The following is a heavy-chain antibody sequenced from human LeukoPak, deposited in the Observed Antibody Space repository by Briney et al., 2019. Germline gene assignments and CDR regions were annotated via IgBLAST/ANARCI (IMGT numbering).Heavy chain of an antibody. CDR2: ISWNSGSI. CDR1: GFTFSSYW. D-gene: IGHD3-22*01. V-gene: IGHV3-9*01. CDR3: AKASYDGGYYFDY. Sequence: GGSLRLSCAASGFTFSSYWMHWVRQAPGKGLEWVSGISWNSGSIGCADSVKGRLTISRDNAKNSLYLQMNSLRAEDTALYYCAKASYDGGYYFDYWGQGTLVTVSS. J-gene: IGHJ4*02.